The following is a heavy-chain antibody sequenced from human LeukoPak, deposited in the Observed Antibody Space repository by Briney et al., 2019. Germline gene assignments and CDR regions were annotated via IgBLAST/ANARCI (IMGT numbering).Heavy chain of an antibody. Sequence: GGSLRLSCAASGFTFSSYAISWVRQAPGQGLEWMGGIIPIFGTANYAQKFQGRVTITADESTSTAYMELSSLRSEDTAVYYCARAVDTAMLWYYFDYWGQGTLVTVSS. V-gene: IGHV1-69*01. J-gene: IGHJ4*02. D-gene: IGHD5-18*01. CDR1: GFTFSSYA. CDR3: ARAVDTAMLWYYFDY. CDR2: IIPIFGTA.